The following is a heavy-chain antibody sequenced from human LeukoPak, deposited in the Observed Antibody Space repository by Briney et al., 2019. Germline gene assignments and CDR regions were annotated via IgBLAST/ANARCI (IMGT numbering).Heavy chain of an antibody. CDR3: ARDLSSTSNWELDY. Sequence: SVKVSCKASGGTFSSYAISWVRQAPGQGLEWMGRIIPIFGTANYAQKFQGRVTITTDESTSTAYMELSSLRSEDTAVYYCARDLSSTSNWELDYWGQGTLVTVSS. J-gene: IGHJ4*02. CDR2: IIPIFGTA. CDR1: GGTFSSYA. V-gene: IGHV1-69*05. D-gene: IGHD7-27*01.